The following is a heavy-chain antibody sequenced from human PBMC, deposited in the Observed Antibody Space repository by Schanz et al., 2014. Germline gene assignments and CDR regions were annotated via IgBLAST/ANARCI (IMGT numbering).Heavy chain of an antibody. CDR3: AKGNTEARLSDF. Sequence: EVQVLESGGGLVQPGGSLRLSCVGSGFTFGTRTMGWVRQAPGQGLEWVSTVTSAYTTYYADSVKGRFTISRDNSKNTLYLQMNSLRAEDTAAYYCAKGNTEARLSDFWGQGTLVTVSS. D-gene: IGHD6-6*01. CDR1: GFTFGTRT. J-gene: IGHJ4*02. CDR2: VTSAYTT. V-gene: IGHV3-23*01.